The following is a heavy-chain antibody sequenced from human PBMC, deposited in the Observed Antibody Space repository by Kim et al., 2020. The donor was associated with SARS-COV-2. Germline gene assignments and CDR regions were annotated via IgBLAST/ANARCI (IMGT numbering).Heavy chain of an antibody. J-gene: IGHJ4*02. CDR3: ARASRDY. V-gene: IGHV3-7*03. CDR1: GFTFSSYG. CDR2: IKQDGSEK. Sequence: GGSLRLSCAASGFTFSSYGMSWVRQAPGKGLEWVANIKQDGSEKYYVDSVKGRFAISRDNAMNTLYLQINSLRAEDTAVYYCARASRDYWGQGNLVTLAS.